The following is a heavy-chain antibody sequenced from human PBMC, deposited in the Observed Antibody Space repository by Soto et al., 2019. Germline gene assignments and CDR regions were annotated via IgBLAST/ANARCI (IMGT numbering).Heavy chain of an antibody. CDR1: GYTFNSYD. CDR2: MNPTSGNT. J-gene: IGHJ6*02. V-gene: IGHV1-8*01. D-gene: IGHD1-1*01. Sequence: QVQLVQSGAEVKKPGASVKVSCKASGYTFNSYDINWVRQATGQGLECRGWMNPTSGNTGYAQKFQGRVTMTRNTSISTAYRELSSLRSEDTAVYYCARERTGTTSMDVWGQGTTVTVSS. CDR3: ARERTGTTSMDV.